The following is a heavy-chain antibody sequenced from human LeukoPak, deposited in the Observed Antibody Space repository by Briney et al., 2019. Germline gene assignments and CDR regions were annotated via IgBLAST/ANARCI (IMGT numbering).Heavy chain of an antibody. CDR2: ISYDGSNK. J-gene: IGHJ4*02. CDR1: GFTFGDYA. D-gene: IGHD4-11*01. Sequence: GGSLRLSCTASGFTFGDYAMSWVRQAPGKGLEWVAVISYDGSNKYYADSVKGRFTISRDNSKNTLYLQMNSLRAEDTAVYYCASTVTTGYYFDYWGQGTLVTVSS. V-gene: IGHV3-30-3*01. CDR3: ASTVTTGYYFDY.